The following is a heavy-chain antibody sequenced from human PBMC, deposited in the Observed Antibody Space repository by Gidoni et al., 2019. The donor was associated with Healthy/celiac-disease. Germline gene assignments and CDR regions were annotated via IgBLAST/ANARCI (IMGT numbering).Heavy chain of an antibody. CDR1: GGSFSGYY. CDR2: INHSGST. D-gene: IGHD6-13*01. CDR3: ARGRTSSWYSGYFDY. J-gene: IGHJ4*02. Sequence: QVQLQQWGAGLLKPSETLSLTCAVYGGSFSGYYWSWIRQPPGKGLEWIGEINHSGSTNYNPSLKSRVTISVDTSKNQFSLKLSSVTAADTAVYYCARGRTSSWYSGYFDYWGQGTLVTVSS. V-gene: IGHV4-34*01.